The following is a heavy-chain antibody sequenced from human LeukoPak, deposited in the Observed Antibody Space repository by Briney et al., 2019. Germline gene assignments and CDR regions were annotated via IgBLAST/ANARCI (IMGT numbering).Heavy chain of an antibody. CDR1: GFTFSSYA. Sequence: PGGSLRLSCAASGFTFSSYAMSWVRQTPGKGLEWVSAISGGGGNTYYADSVKGRFTISRDNSKNTLYLQMNSLRAEDTAVYYCGKNRYSGSLSPFDIWGQGTMVTVSS. CDR3: GKNRYSGSLSPFDI. D-gene: IGHD1-26*01. V-gene: IGHV3-23*01. CDR2: ISGGGGNT. J-gene: IGHJ3*02.